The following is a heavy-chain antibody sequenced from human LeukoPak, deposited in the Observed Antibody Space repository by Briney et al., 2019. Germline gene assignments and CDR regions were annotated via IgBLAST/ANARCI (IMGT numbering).Heavy chain of an antibody. J-gene: IGHJ4*02. CDR1: GFSFSNAW. D-gene: IGHD4-23*01. Sequence: RPGGSLTLSCAASGFSFSNAWMSWVRQAPGKGLEWVSAISGSGGSTYYADSVKGRFTISRDNSKNTLYLQMNSLRAEDTAVYYCANLTLDYWGQGTLVTVSS. CDR2: ISGSGGST. CDR3: ANLTLDY. V-gene: IGHV3-23*01.